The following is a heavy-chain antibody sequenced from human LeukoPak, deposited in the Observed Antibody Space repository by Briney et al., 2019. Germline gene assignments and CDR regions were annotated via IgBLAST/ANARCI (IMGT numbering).Heavy chain of an antibody. J-gene: IGHJ4*02. V-gene: IGHV4-4*03. Sequence: PGTLSLTCAVSGDSISSDIWWNWVRQPPGKGLEWIGEIHHSGGINYNPSLKSRVTISLDKSKNQFSLKLRSVTAADTAVYYCARHFGTWGQGTLVTVSS. D-gene: IGHD3/OR15-3a*01. CDR3: ARHFGT. CDR2: IHHSGGI. CDR1: GDSISSDIW.